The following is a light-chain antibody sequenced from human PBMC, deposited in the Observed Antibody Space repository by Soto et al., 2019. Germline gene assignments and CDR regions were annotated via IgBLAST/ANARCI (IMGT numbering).Light chain of an antibody. CDR2: DAS. Sequence: EIVLTQSPGTLSLSPGERATLSCRASQSVSSSYLAWYQQKPGQAPRLLIYDASNRATGIPARFSGSGSGTDFTLTISSLEPEDFAVYYCQQRSNWPSMYTFGQGTKVDIK. J-gene: IGKJ2*01. CDR1: QSVSSSY. V-gene: IGKV3-11*01. CDR3: QQRSNWPSMYT.